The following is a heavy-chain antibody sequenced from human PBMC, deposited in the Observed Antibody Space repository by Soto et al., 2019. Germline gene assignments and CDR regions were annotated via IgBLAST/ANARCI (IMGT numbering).Heavy chain of an antibody. CDR3: ARDGYDSYYFDY. D-gene: IGHD5-12*01. V-gene: IGHV3-33*01. CDR1: GFTFSSYG. J-gene: IGHJ4*02. CDR2: IWYDGSNK. Sequence: QVQLVESGGGVVQPGRSLRLSCAASGFTFSSYGMHWVRQAPGKGLEWVAVIWYDGSNKYYADSVKGRFTISRDNSKNTLYMQMNSLRAEDTAVYYCARDGYDSYYFDYWGQGTLVTVSS.